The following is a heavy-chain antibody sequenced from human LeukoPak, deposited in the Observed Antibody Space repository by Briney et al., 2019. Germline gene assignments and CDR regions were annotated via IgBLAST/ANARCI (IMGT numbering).Heavy chain of an antibody. CDR3: AKSPKSGVTMVRGVIIRGSWFDP. CDR1: GFTFSSYA. Sequence: GGSLRLSCAASGFTFSSYAMSWVRQAPGKGLEWVSVISGSGGSTYYADSVKGRFTISRDNSKNTLYLQMNSLRAEDTAVYYCAKSPKSGVTMVRGVIIRGSWFDPWGQGTLVTVSS. J-gene: IGHJ5*02. CDR2: ISGSGGST. V-gene: IGHV3-23*01. D-gene: IGHD3-10*01.